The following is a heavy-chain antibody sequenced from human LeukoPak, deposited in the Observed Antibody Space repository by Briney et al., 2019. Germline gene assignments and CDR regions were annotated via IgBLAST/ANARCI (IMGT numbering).Heavy chain of an antibody. V-gene: IGHV1-69*05. J-gene: IGHJ3*02. CDR3: ARFFGYNRDAFDI. CDR2: IIPIFGTA. Sequence: SVKVSCKASGGTFSSYAISWVRQAPGQGLEWMGRIIPIFGTANYAQKFQGRVTITTDESTRTAYMELSSLRSEDTAVYYCARFFGYNRDAFDIWGQGKMVTVSS. CDR1: GGTFSSYA. D-gene: IGHD5-24*01.